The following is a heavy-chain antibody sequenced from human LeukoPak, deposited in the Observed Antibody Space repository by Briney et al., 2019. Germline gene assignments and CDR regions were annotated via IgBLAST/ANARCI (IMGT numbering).Heavy chain of an antibody. D-gene: IGHD2-2*01. CDR3: AKSFPGGDIVVVPAAYDY. CDR1: GFTFSSYA. CDR2: ISGSGGST. Sequence: GGSLRLSCAASGFTFSSYAMSWVRQAPGKGLEWVSAISGSGGSTYYADSVKGQFTISRDNSKNTLYLQMNSLRAEDTAVYYCAKSFPGGDIVVVPAAYDYWGQGTLVTVSS. V-gene: IGHV3-23*01. J-gene: IGHJ4*02.